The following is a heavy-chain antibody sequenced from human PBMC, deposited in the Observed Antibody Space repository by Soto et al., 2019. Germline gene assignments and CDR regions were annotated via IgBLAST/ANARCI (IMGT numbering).Heavy chain of an antibody. CDR1: GYTSMTYG. D-gene: IGHD6-6*01. J-gene: IGHJ6*02. CDR2: ISSYNGNT. V-gene: IGHV1-18*01. Sequence: ASVKVSCKASGYTSMTYGISWVRQAPGQGLEWMGWISSYNGNTNYAQKLQGRVTMTTDTSTTTAYMELRSLRSDDTAVYYCARDRPTSSIRARDYYYAMDVWGQGTTVTVSS. CDR3: ARDRPTSSIRARDYYYAMDV.